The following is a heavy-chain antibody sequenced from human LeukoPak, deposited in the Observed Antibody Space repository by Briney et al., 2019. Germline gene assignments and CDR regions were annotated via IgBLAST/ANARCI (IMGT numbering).Heavy chain of an antibody. CDR2: VNEDGSVK. CDR1: GFTFRNYG. J-gene: IGHJ5*02. V-gene: IGHV3-7*05. Sequence: GGSLRLSCAASGFTFRNYGMSWVRQAPGKGLEWVGNVNEDGSVKYYVDSVKGRFTISRDNAKNSLNLRMNSLRAEDTAVYYCARDLGASQHLSWFGPWGQGTLVTVSS. CDR3: ARDLGASQHLSWFGP. D-gene: IGHD1-26*01.